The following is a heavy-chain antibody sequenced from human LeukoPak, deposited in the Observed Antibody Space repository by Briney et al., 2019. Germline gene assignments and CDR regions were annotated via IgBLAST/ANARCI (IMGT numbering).Heavy chain of an antibody. J-gene: IGHJ4*02. Sequence: GGTLRLSCAASGFTFSSYGMSWVRQAPGKGLEWVSAISGSGGSTYYADSVKGRFTISRDNSKNTLYLQMNSLRAEDTAVYYCARGGRYYYDSSGYSPQYWGQGTLVTVSS. D-gene: IGHD3-22*01. CDR1: GFTFSSYG. V-gene: IGHV3-23*01. CDR2: ISGSGGST. CDR3: ARGGRYYYDSSGYSPQY.